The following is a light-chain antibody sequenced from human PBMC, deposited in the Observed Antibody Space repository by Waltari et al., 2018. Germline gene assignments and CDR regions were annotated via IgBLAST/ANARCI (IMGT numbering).Light chain of an antibody. Sequence: QSVLTQPPSVSGAPGQRVTISCTGSSSNIGAGYDVHWYQQLPGSAPKLLIYGNGNRPSGVPDRVSGSKSGTTVSLAITGLQAEEEADYYCQSYDRSLSGVIFGGGTKLTV. V-gene: IGLV1-40*01. CDR2: GNG. CDR1: SSNIGAGYD. CDR3: QSYDRSLSGVI. J-gene: IGLJ2*01.